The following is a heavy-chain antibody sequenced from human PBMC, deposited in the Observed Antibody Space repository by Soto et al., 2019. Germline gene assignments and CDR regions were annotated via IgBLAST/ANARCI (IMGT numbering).Heavy chain of an antibody. CDR1: GDRVSSGSAA. V-gene: IGHV6-1*01. Sequence: SQTLSLTCAISGDRVSSGSAAWNWIRQSPSRGLEWLGRAYYRSKWYNDHAVSVESRITINPDTSKNQFSLQLNSVTPEDTAVYYCARGGLRRSNKYYAMDVWGQGTKVTVSS. D-gene: IGHD4-17*01. CDR2: AYYRSKWYN. J-gene: IGHJ6*02. CDR3: ARGGLRRSNKYYAMDV.